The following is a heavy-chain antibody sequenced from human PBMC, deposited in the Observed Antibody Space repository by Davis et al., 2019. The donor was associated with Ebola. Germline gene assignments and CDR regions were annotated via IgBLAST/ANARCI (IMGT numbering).Heavy chain of an antibody. CDR3: ARVGVLAAAGTFDY. D-gene: IGHD6-13*01. CDR1: GYTFTSYG. CDR2: INPYNGGT. J-gene: IGHJ4*02. Sequence: ASVKVSCKASGYTFTSYGISWVRQAPGQGLEWMGRINPYNGGTNYAQKFQGRVTMTRDTSISTAYMELSRLRSDDTAGYYCARVGVLAAAGTFDYWGQGTLVTVSS. V-gene: IGHV1-2*06.